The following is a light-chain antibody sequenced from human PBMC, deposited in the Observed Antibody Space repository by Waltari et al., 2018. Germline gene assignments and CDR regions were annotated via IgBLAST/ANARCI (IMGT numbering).Light chain of an antibody. CDR3: CSYAGTPRVV. CDR2: EVN. Sequence: QSALTPPASVSGSPGQSITIPCTGTNNDIGSYTLVSWYQQHPGKATKVIIFEVNKRPSGVSNRFSGSKSGNTASLTVPGLHPEDEADYYCCSYAGTPRVVFGGGTKLTVL. J-gene: IGLJ2*01. V-gene: IGLV2-23*02. CDR1: NNDIGSYTL.